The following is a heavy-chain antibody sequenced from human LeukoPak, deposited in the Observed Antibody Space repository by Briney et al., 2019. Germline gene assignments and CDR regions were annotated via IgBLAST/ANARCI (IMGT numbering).Heavy chain of an antibody. CDR1: GGTFSSYA. D-gene: IGHD3-22*01. Sequence: SVKVSCKASGGTFSSYAISWVRQAPGQGLEWMGGIIPIFGTANYAQEFQGGVTITTDESTSTAYMELSSLRSEDTAVYYCACIYDSSGYYSHWGQGTLVTVSS. CDR2: IIPIFGTA. CDR3: ACIYDSSGYYSH. J-gene: IGHJ4*02. V-gene: IGHV1-69*05.